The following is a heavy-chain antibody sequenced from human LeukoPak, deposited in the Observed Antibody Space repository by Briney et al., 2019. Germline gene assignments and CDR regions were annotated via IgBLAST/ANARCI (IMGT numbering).Heavy chain of an antibody. CDR1: GDSISNYY. Sequence: SETLSLTCTVSGDSISNYYWCWIRQPPGKGLEWIGYIYYSGSTNYNPSLKSRVTISVDTSKNQFSLKLSSVTAADTAVYYCARALRGSYKNWGQGTLVTVSS. V-gene: IGHV4-59*01. CDR2: IYYSGST. CDR3: ARALRGSYKN. D-gene: IGHD1-26*01. J-gene: IGHJ4*02.